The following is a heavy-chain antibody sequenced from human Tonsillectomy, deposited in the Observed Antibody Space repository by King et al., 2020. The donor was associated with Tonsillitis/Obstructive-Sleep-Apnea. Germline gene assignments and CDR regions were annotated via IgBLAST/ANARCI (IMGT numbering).Heavy chain of an antibody. CDR2: ISGSGGST. D-gene: IGHD3-3*01. CDR3: AKAPGDDFWSGYLP. CDR1: GFTFSSYA. J-gene: IGHJ5*02. Sequence: VQLVESGGGLVQPGGSLRLSCAASGFTFSSYAMSWVRQAPGKGLEWVSAISGSGGSTYNTDSVKGRFTISRDNSKKTLYLQMKSLRAEDTAVYYCAKAPGDDFWSGYLPWGQGTLVTVSS. V-gene: IGHV3-23*04.